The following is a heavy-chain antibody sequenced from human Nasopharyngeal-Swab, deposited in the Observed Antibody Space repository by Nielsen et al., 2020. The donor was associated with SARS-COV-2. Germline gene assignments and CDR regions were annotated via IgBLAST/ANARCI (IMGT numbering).Heavy chain of an antibody. J-gene: IGHJ4*02. CDR3: ARATDYYDTTGYHSRGLIDY. CDR1: GGSISSGSYY. V-gene: IGHV4-31*03. CDR2: IYYSGST. D-gene: IGHD3-22*01. Sequence: SETLSLICTVSGGSISSGSYYWNWIRQQPGKGLEWIGHIYYSGSTYYKPSLKSRVTISVDTSKNQFSLKLSSVTAADTAVYYCARATDYYDTTGYHSRGLIDYWGQGTLVTVSS.